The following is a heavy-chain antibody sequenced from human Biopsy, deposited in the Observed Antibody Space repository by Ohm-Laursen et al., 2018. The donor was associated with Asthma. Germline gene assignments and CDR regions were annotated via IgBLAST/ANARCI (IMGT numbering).Heavy chain of an antibody. CDR3: VRHQYSSSWSTLDY. CDR1: GGSITSSSYY. D-gene: IGHD3-22*01. Sequence: SDTLSLTCTVSGGSITSSSYYWGWIRQPPGKGMEWIGSMYHSGSPYYHPSPKSRATISVDTSKNQLSLKRSSVTAADTAVYFCVRHQYSSSWSTLDYWGQGALVTVSS. J-gene: IGHJ4*02. V-gene: IGHV4-39*01. CDR2: MYHSGSP.